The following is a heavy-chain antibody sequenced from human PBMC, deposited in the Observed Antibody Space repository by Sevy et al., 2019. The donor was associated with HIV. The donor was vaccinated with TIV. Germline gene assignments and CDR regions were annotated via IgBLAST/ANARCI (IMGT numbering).Heavy chain of an antibody. V-gene: IGHV3-72*01. D-gene: IGHD6-13*01. Sequence: GGSLRLSCEASGFTFSDHYMEWVRQAPGKGLEWVGRTRNKADGYTTEYAASVKGRFTISRDESKNSLYVQMNSLKAEDTAVYYCATHAGIAAAGRVFDYWGQGTLVTVSS. CDR1: GFTFSDHY. CDR2: TRNKADGYTT. CDR3: ATHAGIAAAGRVFDY. J-gene: IGHJ4*02.